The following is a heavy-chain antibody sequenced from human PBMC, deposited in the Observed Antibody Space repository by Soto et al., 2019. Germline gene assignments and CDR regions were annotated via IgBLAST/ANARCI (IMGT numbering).Heavy chain of an antibody. D-gene: IGHD6-19*01. CDR3: AKEARAGIVLDY. J-gene: IGHJ4*02. CDR1: GFTFSSYA. Sequence: EVQLLESGGGLVQPGGSLRLSCAASGFTFSSYAMSWVRQAPGKGLEWVSAISGSGGSAYYADSVKGRFTISRDKSKNTVYLQMNSPRAEDTAVYYCAKEARAGIVLDYWGQGTLVTVSS. V-gene: IGHV3-23*01. CDR2: ISGSGGSA.